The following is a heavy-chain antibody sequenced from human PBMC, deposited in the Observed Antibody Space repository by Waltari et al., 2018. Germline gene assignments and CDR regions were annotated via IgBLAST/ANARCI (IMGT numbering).Heavy chain of an antibody. V-gene: IGHV1-46*01. Sequence: QVQLVQSGAEVKKPGASVKVSCKASGYTFTSYYMHWVRQAPGQGLEWMGIITPSGGSTSYAQKFQGRVTMTRDTSTSTVYMELSSLRSEDTAVYYCARESKQQLYDYWGQGTLVTVSS. CDR1: GYTFTSYY. CDR3: ARESKQQLYDY. D-gene: IGHD6-13*01. CDR2: ITPSGGST. J-gene: IGHJ4*02.